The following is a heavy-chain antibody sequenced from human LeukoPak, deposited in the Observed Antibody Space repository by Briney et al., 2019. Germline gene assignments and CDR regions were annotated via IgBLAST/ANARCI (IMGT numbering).Heavy chain of an antibody. J-gene: IGHJ4*02. V-gene: IGHV3-48*01. CDR2: ISSSTSTI. D-gene: IGHD6-19*01. CDR1: GFTFSSYS. CDR3: AKGPAYSSGWFDY. Sequence: GGSLRLSCAASGFTFSSYSMNWVRQAPGKGLEWISYISSSTSTIYYADSVKGRFTISRDNAKNSLYLQMNSLRAEDTAVYYCAKGPAYSSGWFDYWGQGTLVTVSS.